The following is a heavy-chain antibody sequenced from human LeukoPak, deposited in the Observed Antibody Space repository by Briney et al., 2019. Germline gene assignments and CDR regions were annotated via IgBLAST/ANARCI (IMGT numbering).Heavy chain of an antibody. CDR2: IDWDDDK. D-gene: IGHD3-10*01. J-gene: IGHJ4*02. CDR3: ARIVITMVPGVIIGYKFDY. CDR1: GFSLSSSGMS. V-gene: IGHV2-70*11. Sequence: SGPTLVNPTQTLTLTCTFSGFSLSSSGMSVSWIRQAPGKALEWLARIDWDDDKYYSTSLKTRLTISKDTSKNQVVVTMTNMDPVDTATYYCARIVITMVPGVIIGYKFDYWGQGTLVTVSS.